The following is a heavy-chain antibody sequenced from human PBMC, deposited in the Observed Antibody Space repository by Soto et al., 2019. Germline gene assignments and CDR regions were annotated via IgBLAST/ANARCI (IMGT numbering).Heavy chain of an antibody. Sequence: GGSLRLSCVASGLNFSDAWMSWVRQAPGKGLEWIGRIKNEGEGGMTDYAAVVKGRFIISRDDSKNTLYLQMNSLTAADTAVYYCVAPWLFWGHGNLVTVSS. CDR2: IKNEGEGGMT. V-gene: IGHV3-15*05. CDR1: GLNFSDAW. J-gene: IGHJ4*01. CDR3: VAPWLF. D-gene: IGHD3-10*01.